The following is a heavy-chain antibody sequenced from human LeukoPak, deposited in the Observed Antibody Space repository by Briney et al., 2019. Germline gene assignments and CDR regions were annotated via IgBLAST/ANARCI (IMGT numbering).Heavy chain of an antibody. Sequence: ASVKVSCKASGYTFIGYYMHWVRQAPGQGLEWMGWINPNSGGTNYAQKFQGWVTMTRDTSISTAYMELSRLRSDDTAVYYCARTLFGYYYYIDVWGKGTTVTVSS. CDR3: ARTLFGYYYYIDV. CDR2: INPNSGGT. J-gene: IGHJ6*03. CDR1: GYTFIGYY. D-gene: IGHD3-10*01. V-gene: IGHV1-2*04.